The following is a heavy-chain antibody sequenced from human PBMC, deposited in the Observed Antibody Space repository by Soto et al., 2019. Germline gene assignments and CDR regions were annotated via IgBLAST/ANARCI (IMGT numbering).Heavy chain of an antibody. CDR3: ARTPYYYDSSGSPYY. CDR1: GGSISSDGYY. CDR2: IYYRGST. J-gene: IGHJ4*02. V-gene: IGHV4-31*03. D-gene: IGHD3-22*01. Sequence: SETLSLTCTVSGGSISSDGYYWSWIHQHPGKGPEWIGHIYYRGSTYYNPSLKSRITISEDTSKNQFSLNMSSVTAADTAVYYCARTPYYYDSSGSPYYWGQGTLVTVSS.